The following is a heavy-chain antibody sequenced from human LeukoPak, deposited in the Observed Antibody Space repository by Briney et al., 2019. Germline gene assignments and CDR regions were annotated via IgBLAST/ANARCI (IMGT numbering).Heavy chain of an antibody. CDR2: ISGSGST. CDR1: GGSISGDH. D-gene: IGHD2-15*01. Sequence: PSETLSLTCAVSGGSISGDHWSWIRQPAGKGLEWMGRISGSGSTDYNPSLKSRVTMSVDTSKNQFSLKLNSVTAADTAVYYCAREGRSSTPGYWGQGTLVTVSS. CDR3: AREGRSSTPGY. V-gene: IGHV4-4*07. J-gene: IGHJ4*02.